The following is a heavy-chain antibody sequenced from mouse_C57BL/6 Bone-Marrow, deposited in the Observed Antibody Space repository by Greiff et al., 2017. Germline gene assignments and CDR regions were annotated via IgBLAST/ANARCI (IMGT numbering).Heavy chain of an antibody. CDR2: IYPGSGNT. CDR3: ARGDYGSSYWYFDV. J-gene: IGHJ1*03. D-gene: IGHD1-1*01. Sequence: VQLKQSGAELVRPGASVKLSCKASGYTFTDYYINWVKQRPGQGLEWIARIYPGSGNTYYNEKFKGKATLTAGKSSSTAYMQLSSLTSEASAVYCCARGDYGSSYWYFDVWGTGTAVTVSS. CDR1: GYTFTDYY. V-gene: IGHV1-76*01.